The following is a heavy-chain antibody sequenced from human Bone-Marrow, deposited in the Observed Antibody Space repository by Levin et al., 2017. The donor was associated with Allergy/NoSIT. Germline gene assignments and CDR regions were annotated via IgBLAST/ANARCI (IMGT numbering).Heavy chain of an antibody. D-gene: IGHD3-3*01. J-gene: IGHJ3*01. V-gene: IGHV4-31*03. CDR3: ARGITVFGVVLAVNDAFDV. Sequence: SETLSLTCTVSGGSISSGIYFWSWVRQLPGKGLEWIGYVSYSGITFYNQSLKSRVTISGDTSKNLFSLTLNSVTAADTAIYSCARGITVFGVVLAVNDAFDVWGQGTMVTVSS. CDR1: GGSISSGIYF. CDR2: VSYSGIT.